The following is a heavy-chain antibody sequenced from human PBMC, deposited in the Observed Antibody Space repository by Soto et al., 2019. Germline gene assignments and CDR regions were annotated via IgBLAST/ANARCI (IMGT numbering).Heavy chain of an antibody. Sequence: SETLSLTCTVSGGSISSGGYYWSWIRQHPGKGLEWIGYIYYSGSTYYNPSLKSRVTISVDTSKNQFSLKLSSVTAADTAVYYCARDVSPDCSSTSCYSPTLGCEPWGQETMVTGSS. J-gene: IGHJ5*02. V-gene: IGHV4-31*03. CDR3: ARDVSPDCSSTSCYSPTLGCEP. CDR2: IYYSGST. CDR1: GGSISSGGYY. D-gene: IGHD2-2*02.